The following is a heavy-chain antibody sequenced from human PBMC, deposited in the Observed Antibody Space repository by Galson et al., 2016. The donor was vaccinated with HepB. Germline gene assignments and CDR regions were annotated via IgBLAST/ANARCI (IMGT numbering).Heavy chain of an antibody. V-gene: IGHV4-31*03. J-gene: IGHJ6*03. Sequence: TLSLTCIVSGGSITSGPSYWSWIRQHPGKGLEWLGYIYYNGATNYNPSLRSRLSISRDTSKKQVSLRLTSVTAADTAVYYCARAGGVFGDPYYFYYVDVWGKGTTVTVS. CDR3: ARAGGVFGDPYYFYYVDV. CDR2: IYYNGAT. CDR1: GGSITSGPSY. D-gene: IGHD4-17*01.